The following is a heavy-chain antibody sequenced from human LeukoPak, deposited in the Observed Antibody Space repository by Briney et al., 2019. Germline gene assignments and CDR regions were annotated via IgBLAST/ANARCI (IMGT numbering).Heavy chain of an antibody. CDR1: GYTFTSYY. J-gene: IGHJ5*02. CDR3: AKGVLLSISQQLVWFDP. V-gene: IGHV1-46*01. D-gene: IGHD6-13*01. CDR2: INPSGGST. Sequence: ASVKVSCKASGYTFTSYYMHWVRQAPGQGLEWMGIINPSGGSTSYAQKFQGRVTMTRDTSTSTVYMELSSLRSEDTAVYYCAKGVLLSISQQLVWFDPWGQGTLVTVSS.